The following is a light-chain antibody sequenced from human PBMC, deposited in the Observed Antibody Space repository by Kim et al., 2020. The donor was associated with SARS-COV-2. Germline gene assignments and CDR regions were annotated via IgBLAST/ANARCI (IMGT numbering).Light chain of an antibody. CDR3: SSYASSNNLV. CDR2: DVS. CDR1: SSDVGGYNY. J-gene: IGLJ3*02. V-gene: IGLV2-8*01. Sequence: GQCVTASCTGNSSDVGGYNYVSWYQQHPGKASKLMIYDVSKRPSGVSDRFSGSKSGNTASLTISGLQAEEEADYYCSSYASSNNLVFGGGTQLTVL.